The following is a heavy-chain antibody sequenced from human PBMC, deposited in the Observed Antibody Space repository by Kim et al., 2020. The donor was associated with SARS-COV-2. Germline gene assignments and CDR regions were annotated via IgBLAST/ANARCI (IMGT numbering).Heavy chain of an antibody. V-gene: IGHV1-2*02. CDR1: GYIFTAYY. CDR2: VNPNTGDT. CDR3: ARQEVTSSFDL. J-gene: IGHJ4*02. Sequence: ASVKVSCKASGYIFTAYYTHWVRQAPGQGLEWIGWVNPNTGDTDYAQKFQGRVTMTRDTSISTAYMELTRLRSDDTAIYYCARQEVTSSFDLWGQGTL.